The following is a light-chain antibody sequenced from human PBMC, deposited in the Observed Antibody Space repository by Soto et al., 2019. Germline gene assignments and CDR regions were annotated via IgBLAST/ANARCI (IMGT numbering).Light chain of an antibody. CDR1: SSDVGAYNY. J-gene: IGLJ2*01. Sequence: QSALTQPASVSGSPGQSITISCTGTSSDVGAYNYVSWYQQYPGKVPKLMIYDVSNRPSGVSNRFSGSKSGNTASLTISGLQAEDEANYYCSSYTSSSTLFGGGTQLTVL. CDR3: SSYTSSSTL. CDR2: DVS. V-gene: IGLV2-14*01.